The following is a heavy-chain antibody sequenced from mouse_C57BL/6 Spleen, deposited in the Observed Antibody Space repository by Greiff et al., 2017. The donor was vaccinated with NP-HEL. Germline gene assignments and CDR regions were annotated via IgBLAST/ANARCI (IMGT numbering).Heavy chain of an antibody. CDR3: ARYRGMAYYSNYDY. V-gene: IGHV7-3*01. Sequence: EVQLVESGGGLVQPGGSLSLSCAASGFTFTDYYMSWVRQPPGKALEWLGFIRNKANGYTTEYSASVKGRFTISRDNSQSILYLQMNALRAVDSATYYCARYRGMAYYSNYDYWGQGTTLTVSS. CDR1: GFTFTDYY. CDR2: IRNKANGYTT. D-gene: IGHD2-5*01. J-gene: IGHJ2*01.